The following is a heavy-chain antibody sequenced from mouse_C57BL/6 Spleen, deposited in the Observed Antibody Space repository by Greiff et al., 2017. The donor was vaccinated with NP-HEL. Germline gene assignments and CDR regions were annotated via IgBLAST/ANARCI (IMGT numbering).Heavy chain of an antibody. CDR2: IDPEDGDT. CDR1: GFNITDYY. CDR3: THYYGSRRWYFDV. J-gene: IGHJ1*03. V-gene: IGHV14-1*01. D-gene: IGHD1-1*01. Sequence: EVQLQQSGAELVRPGASVKLSCTASGFNITDYYMHWVKQRPEQGLEWIGRIDPEDGDTEYAPKFQGKATMTADTSSNTAYLQLSSLTSEDTAVYYCTHYYGSRRWYFDVWGTGTTVTVSS.